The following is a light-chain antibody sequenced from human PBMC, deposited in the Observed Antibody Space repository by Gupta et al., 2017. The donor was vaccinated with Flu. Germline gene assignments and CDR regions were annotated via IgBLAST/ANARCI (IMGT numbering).Light chain of an antibody. CDR3: SSYTNTNTLVV. Sequence: SALTHPAAVSGPPGHSIAISCTGTSRDICGIEYVSWYQHHPGKAPKLMIFEVTNRPSGVSDRFSGSKSDNTATLTITGLQAEDEADYYCSSYTNTNTLVVFGGGTKLTVL. CDR1: SRDICGIEY. CDR2: EVT. V-gene: IGLV2-14*01. J-gene: IGLJ2*01.